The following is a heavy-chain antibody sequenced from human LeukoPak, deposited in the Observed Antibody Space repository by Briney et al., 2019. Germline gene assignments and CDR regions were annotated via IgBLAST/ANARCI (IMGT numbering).Heavy chain of an antibody. J-gene: IGHJ4*02. CDR1: GFTFSSNW. Sequence: GGSLRLSCAASGFTFSSNWMNWVRQAPGKGLEWVANIKEDGSEKFYVDSVKGRFTISRDNAKNSLYLQMNSLRAEDTAVYYCARINMVRGVISPPDHWGQGTLVTVSS. D-gene: IGHD3-10*01. V-gene: IGHV3-7*02. CDR3: ARINMVRGVISPPDH. CDR2: IKEDGSEK.